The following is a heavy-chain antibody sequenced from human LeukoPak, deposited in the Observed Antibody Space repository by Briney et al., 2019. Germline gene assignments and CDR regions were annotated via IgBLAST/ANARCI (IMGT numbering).Heavy chain of an antibody. D-gene: IGHD6-13*01. CDR3: ARVAEAAAFDY. V-gene: IGHV3-30*03. J-gene: IGHJ4*02. CDR2: ISYDSRSN. Sequence: GGSLRLSCVTSGFTFSSYGMHWVRQVPGKGLEWVAVISYDSRSNYHVDSVKGRFTISRDNSKNTLYLQMNSLRAEDTAVYYCARVAEAAAFDYWGQGTMVTVSS. CDR1: GFTFSSYG.